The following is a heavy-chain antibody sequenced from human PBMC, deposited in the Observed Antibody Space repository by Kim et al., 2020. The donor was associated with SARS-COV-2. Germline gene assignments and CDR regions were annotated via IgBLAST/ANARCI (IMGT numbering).Heavy chain of an antibody. J-gene: IGHJ1*01. V-gene: IGHV1-3*01. CDR3: AITTVSGYFQA. CDR1: EYTSTRNA. CDR2: VKGGNGHT. Sequence: ASVKVSCKASEYTSTRNAMHWVRQAPGQSLEWMGWVKGGNGHTSYSQKFQGRVTITRDTSASTAYMELSGLRSGDTAVYYCAITTVSGYFQAWGQGTLVTVSS. D-gene: IGHD4-17*01.